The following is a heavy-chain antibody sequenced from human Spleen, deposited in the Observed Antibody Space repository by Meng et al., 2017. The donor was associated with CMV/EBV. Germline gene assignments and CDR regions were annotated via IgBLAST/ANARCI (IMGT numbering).Heavy chain of an antibody. V-gene: IGHV3-33*01. CDR3: ARWSGCSSTSCPG. Sequence: GGSLRLSCAASGAASGFPFSNSAMHWVRQAPGKGLQWVALIWYDGSNEYYADSVQGRFSISRDNSKNTLYLQMNSLRAEDTAVYYCARWSGCSSTSCPGWGQGTLVTVSS. CDR1: GFPFSNSA. J-gene: IGHJ4*02. CDR2: IWYDGSNE. D-gene: IGHD2-2*01.